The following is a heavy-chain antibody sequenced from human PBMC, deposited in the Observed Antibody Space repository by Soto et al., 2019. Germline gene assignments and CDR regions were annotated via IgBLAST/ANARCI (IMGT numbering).Heavy chain of an antibody. J-gene: IGHJ4*02. CDR2: IRSKAYGGTT. Sequence: GGSLRLSCTASGFTFGDYAMSWFRQAPGKGLEWVGFIRSKAYGGTTEYAASVKGRFTISRDDSKSIAYLQMNSLKTEDTAVYYCTRGQVDTAMDPFDYWGQGTLVTVSS. CDR3: TRGQVDTAMDPFDY. D-gene: IGHD5-18*01. CDR1: GFTFGDYA. V-gene: IGHV3-49*03.